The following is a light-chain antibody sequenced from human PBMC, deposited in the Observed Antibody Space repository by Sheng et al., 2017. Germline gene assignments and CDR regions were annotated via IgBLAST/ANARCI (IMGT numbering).Light chain of an antibody. CDR1: QSVSSTY. Sequence: EIVLTQSPGTLSLSPGERATFSCRASQSVSSTYLAWYQQKPGQAPRLLIYGTSSRATGIPDFTLTISRLEPEDFAVYYCQQYGNLYSFGQGTKLEIK. CDR3: QQYGNLYS. V-gene: IGKV3-20*01. J-gene: IGKJ2*03. CDR2: GTS.